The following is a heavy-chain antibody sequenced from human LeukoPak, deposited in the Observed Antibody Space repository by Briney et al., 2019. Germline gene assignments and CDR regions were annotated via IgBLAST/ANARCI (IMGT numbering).Heavy chain of an antibody. CDR2: IYYSGST. CDR1: GGSISSYY. Sequence: SETLSLTCTVSGGSISSYYWSWFRQPPGKGLEWIGYIYYSGSTNYNPSLKSRVTISVDTSKNQFSLKLSSVTAADTAVYYCATGYCSGGSCYSHYYYYGMDVWGQGTTVTVSS. J-gene: IGHJ6*02. D-gene: IGHD2-15*01. V-gene: IGHV4-59*01. CDR3: ATGYCSGGSCYSHYYYYGMDV.